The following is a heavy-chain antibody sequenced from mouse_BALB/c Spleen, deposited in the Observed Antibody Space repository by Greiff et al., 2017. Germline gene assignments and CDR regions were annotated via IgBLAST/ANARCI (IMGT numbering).Heavy chain of an antibody. V-gene: IGHV5-6*01. Sequence: EVQLVESGGGLVQPGGSLKLSCAASGFTFSSYGMSWVRQTPDKRLEWVATISSGGSYTYYPDSVKGRFTISRDNAKNTLYLQMSSLKSEDTAMYYCARQQYGNYGERNYAMDYWGQGTSVTVSS. D-gene: IGHD2-10*02. CDR1: GFTFSSYG. CDR2: ISSGGSYT. J-gene: IGHJ4*01. CDR3: ARQQYGNYGERNYAMDY.